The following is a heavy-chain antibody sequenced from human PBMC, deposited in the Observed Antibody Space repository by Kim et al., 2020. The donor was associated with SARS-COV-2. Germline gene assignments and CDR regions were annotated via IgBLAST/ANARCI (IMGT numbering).Heavy chain of an antibody. CDR3: MEV. CDR1: GFPFSSYA. J-gene: IGHJ6*02. Sequence: ASVKVSCKASGFPFSSYAIYWGRQAPGQRLEWMGWINGGNGDTTYSQKFQGRVTITRDTSASTVYYCARGGGCHGCCYYYGMEVWGQGTTVTVSS. CDR2: INGGNGDT. D-gene: IGHD6-19*01. V-gene: IGHV1-3*01.